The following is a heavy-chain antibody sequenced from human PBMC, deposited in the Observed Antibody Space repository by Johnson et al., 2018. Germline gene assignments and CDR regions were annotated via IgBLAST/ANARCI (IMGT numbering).Heavy chain of an antibody. CDR3: AREVGYSGYDYLGYYYGMDV. J-gene: IGHJ6*02. D-gene: IGHD5-12*01. V-gene: IGHV3-30*03. CDR1: GFTVSSYG. CDR2: ISSDGSDK. Sequence: QVQLVESGGGVVQPGRSLRLSCAASGFTVSSYGMHWVRQAPGKGLEWVAVISSDGSDKYYADSVRGRFTISRDNSKNTLYLQMNSLRAEDTAVYYCAREVGYSGYDYLGYYYGMDVWGQGTTVTVSS.